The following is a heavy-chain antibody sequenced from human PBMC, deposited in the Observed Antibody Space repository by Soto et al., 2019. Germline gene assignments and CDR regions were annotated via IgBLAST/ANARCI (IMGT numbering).Heavy chain of an antibody. J-gene: IGHJ4*02. CDR2: IYPGDSDT. V-gene: IGHV5-51*01. CDR3: ARDPGDY. Sequence: GESLKISCNGSGYIFTSYWIAWVRQMPGKGLELMGIIYPGDSDTRYSPSFQGQVTMSVDTSKNQFSLKLSSVTAADTAVYYCARDPGDYWGQGTLVTVSS. CDR1: GYIFTSYW.